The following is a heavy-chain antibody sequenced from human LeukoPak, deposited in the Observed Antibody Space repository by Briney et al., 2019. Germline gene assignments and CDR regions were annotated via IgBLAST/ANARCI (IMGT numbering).Heavy chain of an antibody. CDR3: ASCITEDTWVCILNP. CDR2: INPNSGGT. D-gene: IGHD3-10*01. V-gene: IGHV1-2*02. CDR1: GYTFTGYY. Sequence: ASVKVSCKASGYTFTGYYMHRVRQAPGQGLEWMGWINPNSGGTNYAQKFQGRVTMTRDTSISTAYMELSRLRSDDTAVYYCASCITEDTWVCILNPWGQGALVTVSS. J-gene: IGHJ5*02.